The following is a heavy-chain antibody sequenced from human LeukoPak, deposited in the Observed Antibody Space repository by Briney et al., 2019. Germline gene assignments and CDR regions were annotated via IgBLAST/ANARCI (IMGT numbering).Heavy chain of an antibody. D-gene: IGHD3-3*01. CDR1: GGSISSGDYY. Sequence: PSETLSLTCTVFGGSISSGDYYWSWIRQPPGKGLEWIGYIYYSGSTYYNPSLKSRVTISVDTSKNQFSLKLSSVTAADTAVYYCARYFDFWSGYHDYWGQGTLVTVSS. CDR2: IYYSGST. V-gene: IGHV4-30-4*08. J-gene: IGHJ4*02. CDR3: ARYFDFWSGYHDY.